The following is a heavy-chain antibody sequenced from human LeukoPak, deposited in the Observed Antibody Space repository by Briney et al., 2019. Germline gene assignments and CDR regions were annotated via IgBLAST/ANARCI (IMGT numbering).Heavy chain of an antibody. CDR3: ARRAAARPRYFDL. V-gene: IGHV4-39*01. CDR1: GGSISSSSYY. CDR2: IYYSGST. D-gene: IGHD6-6*01. J-gene: IGHJ2*01. Sequence: SETLSLTCTVSGGSISSSSYYWGWIRQPPGKGLEWIGSIYYSGSTYYNPSLKSRVTISVDTSKNQFSLKLSSVTAADTAVYHCARRAAARPRYFDLWGRGTLVTVSS.